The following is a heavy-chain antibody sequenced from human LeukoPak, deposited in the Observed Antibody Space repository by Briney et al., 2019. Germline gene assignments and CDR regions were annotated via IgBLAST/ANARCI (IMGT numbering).Heavy chain of an antibody. CDR2: IKQDGSEK. CDR1: GFTFSNYW. Sequence: PGGSLRLSCAASGFTFSNYWMSWVRQAPGKGLEWVANIKQDGSEKSYVDSVTGRFTISRDNAKNSLYLQMNSLRAEDTAVYYCAGFKRGSSSRFSNWFDPWGQGTLVTVSS. J-gene: IGHJ5*02. D-gene: IGHD6-13*01. CDR3: AGFKRGSSSRFSNWFDP. V-gene: IGHV3-7*01.